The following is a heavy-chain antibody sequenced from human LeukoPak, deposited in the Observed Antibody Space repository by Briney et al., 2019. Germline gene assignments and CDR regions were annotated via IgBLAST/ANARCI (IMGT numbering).Heavy chain of an antibody. V-gene: IGHV3-23*01. CDR2: ISGSGAET. D-gene: IGHD2-21*02. Sequence: GGSLRLSCAASGFTFSSYGMSWVRQAPGKGLEWVSAISGSGAETNYADSVKGRFTISRDNSKNTLYLQMNSLRAEDTAVYYCAKVRLAYCGGDCQNDFDYWGQGTLVTVSS. CDR3: AKVRLAYCGGDCQNDFDY. CDR1: GFTFSSYG. J-gene: IGHJ4*02.